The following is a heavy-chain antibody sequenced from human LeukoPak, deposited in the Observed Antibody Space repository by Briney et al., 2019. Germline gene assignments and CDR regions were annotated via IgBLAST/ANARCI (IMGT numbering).Heavy chain of an antibody. D-gene: IGHD3-9*01. V-gene: IGHV3-23*01. CDR2: ISGSGGST. Sequence: GGSLRLSCAASGFPFSNFAMTWVRQAPGKGLEWVSSISGSGGSTYHADSVKGRFTISRDNSKNTLYLQMNSLRAEDTAVYYCAKVPGILTLFDYWGQGTLVTVSS. CDR3: AKVPGILTLFDY. J-gene: IGHJ4*02. CDR1: GFPFSNFA.